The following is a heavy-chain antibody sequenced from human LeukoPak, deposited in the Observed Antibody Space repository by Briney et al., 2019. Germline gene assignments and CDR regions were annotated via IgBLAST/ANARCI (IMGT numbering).Heavy chain of an antibody. Sequence: SVKVSCKASGGTFSTYAISWVRQAPGHGLEWMGGIIPILATANYAQKFQGRVTITADESTSTAYMELSSLRSEDTAVYYCATSPTSDSPGYWGQGTLVTVSS. CDR1: GGTFSTYA. V-gene: IGHV1-69*01. CDR2: IIPILATA. D-gene: IGHD2-21*02. J-gene: IGHJ4*02. CDR3: ATSPTSDSPGY.